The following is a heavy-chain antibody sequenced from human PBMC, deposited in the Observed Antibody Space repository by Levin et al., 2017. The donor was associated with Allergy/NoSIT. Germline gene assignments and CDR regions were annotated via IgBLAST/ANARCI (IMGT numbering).Heavy chain of an antibody. V-gene: IGHV1-2*06. CDR3: ARGSPSGYGPLYY. J-gene: IGHJ4*02. CDR2: ISPNSGVT. Sequence: ASVKVSCKTSGFTFIDYYIHWVRLAPGEGFEWMGRISPNSGVTNFAQTFQGRVTMTTDTSISTAYMELSGLRSDDTAVYYCARGSPSGYGPLYYWGQGTLVPVSS. D-gene: IGHD5-12*01. CDR1: GFTFIDYY.